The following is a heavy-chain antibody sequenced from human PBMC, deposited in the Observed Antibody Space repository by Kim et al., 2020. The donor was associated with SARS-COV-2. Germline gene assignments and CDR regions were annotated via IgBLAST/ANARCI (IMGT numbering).Heavy chain of an antibody. J-gene: IGHJ6*02. D-gene: IGHD2-2*01. CDR3: ARDLSGLDCMSTTCFIYGMDV. Sequence: GGSLRLSCAASGFTFGDYAMHWVRQAPGKGLEWVSGISWRSDNIYYAGSVEGRFTISRDNAKNSLFLQMSGLRHEDTAVYYCARDLSGLDCMSTTCFIYGMDVWGQGTTVTVSS. CDR1: GFTFGDYA. CDR2: ISWRSDNI. V-gene: IGHV3-9*01.